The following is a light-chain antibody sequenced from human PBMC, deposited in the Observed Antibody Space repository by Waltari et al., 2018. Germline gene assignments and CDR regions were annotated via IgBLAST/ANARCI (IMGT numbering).Light chain of an antibody. CDR2: LGS. Sequence: DVVLTQSPLSLTDTPGEPASIPCSSSQSLLHSKGYNYLDWYLQKPGQSPQLLIYLGSSRASGVPERFSGSGSGTEFTLQISRVEAEDVGIYYCMQALQSPTFGQGTKVEIK. J-gene: IGKJ1*01. V-gene: IGKV2-28*01. CDR1: QSLLHSKGYNY. CDR3: MQALQSPT.